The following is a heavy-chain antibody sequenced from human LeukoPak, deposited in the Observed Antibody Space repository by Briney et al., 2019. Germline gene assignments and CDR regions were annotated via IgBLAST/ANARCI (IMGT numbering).Heavy chain of an antibody. J-gene: IGHJ4*02. V-gene: IGHV1-69*01. CDR1: GGTFSSYA. D-gene: IGHD4-11*01. CDR3: ARLTVTTLGGIDY. CDR2: IIPIFGTA. Sequence: SVKVSCKTSGGTFSSYAISWVRQAPGQGLEWMGGIIPIFGTANYAQKFQGRVTITADESTSTAYIELSSLRSEDTAVYYCARLTVTTLGGIDYWGQGTLVTVSS.